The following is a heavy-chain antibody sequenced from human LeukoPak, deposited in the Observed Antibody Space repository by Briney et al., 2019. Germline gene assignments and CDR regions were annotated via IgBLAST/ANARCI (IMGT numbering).Heavy chain of an antibody. J-gene: IGHJ3*02. CDR2: IYYSGST. V-gene: IGHV4-61*01. CDR3: ARGKHDAFDI. Sequence: PSETLSLTCTVSGGSVSSGSYYWSWIRQPPGKGLEWIGYIYYSGSTNYNPSLKSPVTISVDTFKNQFSLKLSSVTAADTAVYYCARGKHDAFDIWGQGTMVTVSS. CDR1: GGSVSSGSYY.